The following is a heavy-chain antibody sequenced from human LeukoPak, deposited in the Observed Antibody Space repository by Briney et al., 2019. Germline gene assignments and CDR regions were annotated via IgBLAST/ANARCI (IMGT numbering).Heavy chain of an antibody. V-gene: IGHV4-59*01. CDR2: IYYSGST. CDR1: GGSISGYY. D-gene: IGHD3-3*01. CDR3: ARLNDFWSGYTLPYYFDY. Sequence: PSETLSLTCTVSGGSISGYYWSWIRQPPGKGLEWIGYIYYSGSTNYNPSLKSRVTISVDTSKNQFSLKLSSVTAADTAVYYCARLNDFWSGYTLPYYFDYWGQGTLVTVSS. J-gene: IGHJ4*02.